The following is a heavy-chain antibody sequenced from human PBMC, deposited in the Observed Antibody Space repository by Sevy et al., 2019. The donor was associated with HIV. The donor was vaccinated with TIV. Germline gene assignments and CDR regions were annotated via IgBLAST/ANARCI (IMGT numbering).Heavy chain of an antibody. CDR1: GFTFSNAW. Sequence: GGSLRLSCAASGFTFSNAWMSWVRQAPGKGLEWVGRIKSKTDGGTTDYATPVKGRFTISRDDSKNTLYLQMNSLKTEETAVYYCNTDVPGRGSSSWSDTYDAFDIWGQGTMVTVSS. D-gene: IGHD6-13*01. CDR3: NTDVPGRGSSSWSDTYDAFDI. V-gene: IGHV3-15*01. J-gene: IGHJ3*02. CDR2: IKSKTDGGTT.